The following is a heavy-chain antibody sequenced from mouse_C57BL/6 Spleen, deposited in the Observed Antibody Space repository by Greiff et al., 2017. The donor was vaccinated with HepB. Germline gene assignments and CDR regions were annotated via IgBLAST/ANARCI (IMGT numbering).Heavy chain of an antibody. D-gene: IGHD4-1*01. Sequence: VKLQQPGAELVRPGSSVKLSCKASGYTFTSYWMHWVKQRPIQGLEWIGNIDPSDSETHYNQKFKDKATLTVDKSSSTAYMQLSSLTSEDSAVYYCARWGGGTVYWGQGTTLTVSS. J-gene: IGHJ2*01. CDR3: ARWGGGTVY. V-gene: IGHV1-52*01. CDR1: GYTFTSYW. CDR2: IDPSDSET.